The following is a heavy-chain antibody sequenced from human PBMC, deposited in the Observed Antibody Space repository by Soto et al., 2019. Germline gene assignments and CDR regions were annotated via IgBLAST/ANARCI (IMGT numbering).Heavy chain of an antibody. J-gene: IGHJ6*03. CDR2: ISAYNGNT. CDR1: GYTFTSYG. CDR3: ARVGYCSSTSCRSLYMDV. V-gene: IGHV1-18*01. D-gene: IGHD2-2*01. Sequence: ASVKVSCKASGYTFTSYGISWVRQAPGQGLEWMGWISAYNGNTNYAQKLQGRVTMTTDTSTSTAYMELRSPRSDDTAVYYCARVGYCSSTSCRSLYMDVWGKGTTVTVSS.